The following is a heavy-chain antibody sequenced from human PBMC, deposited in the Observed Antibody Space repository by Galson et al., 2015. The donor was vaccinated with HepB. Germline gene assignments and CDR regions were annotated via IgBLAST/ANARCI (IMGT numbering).Heavy chain of an antibody. J-gene: IGHJ6*02. CDR3: ATDHPVYDFWSGYYYYYCMDV. CDR2: IAYDGSNK. V-gene: IGHV3-30*04. CDR1: GFTFSSYA. Sequence: SLRLSCAASGFTFSSYAMHWVRQAPGKGLEWVAVIAYDGSNKYYADSVKGRFTIARDNSKNTLYLQMNSLRAEDTAVYYCATDHPVYDFWSGYYYYYCMDVWGQGTTVTVSS. D-gene: IGHD3-3*01.